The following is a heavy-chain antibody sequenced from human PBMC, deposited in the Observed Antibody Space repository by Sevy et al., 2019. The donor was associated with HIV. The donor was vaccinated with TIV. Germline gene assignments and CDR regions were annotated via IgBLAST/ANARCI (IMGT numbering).Heavy chain of an antibody. J-gene: IGHJ3*02. CDR3: ARLSVYYYDSSGYYTTGNAFDI. CDR1: GFTVSNNY. CDR2: IYSGDST. V-gene: IGHV3-53*01. D-gene: IGHD3-22*01. Sequence: GGSLRLSCAASGFTVSNNYKSWVRQAPGKGLQWVSVIYSGDSTYYADSVKGRFTISRDNSKNTLYLQMNSLRAEDTAVYYCARLSVYYYDSSGYYTTGNAFDIWGQGTMVTVSS.